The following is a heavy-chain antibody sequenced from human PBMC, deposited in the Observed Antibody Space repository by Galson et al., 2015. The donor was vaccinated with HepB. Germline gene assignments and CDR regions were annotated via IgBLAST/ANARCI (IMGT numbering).Heavy chain of an antibody. J-gene: IGHJ3*02. Sequence: SVKVSCKASGYTFTSYGISWVRQAPGQGLEWMGWISAYNGNTNYAQKLQGRVTMTTDTSTSTAYMELRSLRSDDTAVYYCARDYKITMVRGVIIIIPSHDAFDIWGQGTLVTVSS. V-gene: IGHV1-18*04. D-gene: IGHD3-10*01. CDR2: ISAYNGNT. CDR3: ARDYKITMVRGVIIIIPSHDAFDI. CDR1: GYTFTSYG.